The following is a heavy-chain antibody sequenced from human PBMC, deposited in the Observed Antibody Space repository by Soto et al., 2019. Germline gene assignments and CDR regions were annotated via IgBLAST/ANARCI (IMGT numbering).Heavy chain of an antibody. J-gene: IGHJ5*02. CDR1: GFTFSSYA. V-gene: IGHV3-23*01. D-gene: IGHD2-15*01. Sequence: EVQLLESGGGLVQPGGSLRLSCAASGFTFSSYAMSWVRQAPGKGLEWVSAISGSGGSTYYADSVKGRFTISRDNSKNTLYLQMNSLRAEDTAVYYCAKDRYCSGCSCYWDWFDPWGQGTLVTVSS. CDR2: ISGSGGST. CDR3: AKDRYCSGCSCYWDWFDP.